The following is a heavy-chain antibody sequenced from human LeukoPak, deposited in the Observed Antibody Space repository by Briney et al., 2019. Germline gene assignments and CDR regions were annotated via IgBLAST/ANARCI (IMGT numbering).Heavy chain of an antibody. J-gene: IGHJ4*02. D-gene: IGHD6-19*01. CDR2: IRYDGVNK. CDR3: AKDPPLEPYTGWYPSHFDY. CDR1: GLTFSSYG. V-gene: IGHV3-30*02. Sequence: GGSLRLSCAASGLTFSSYGMHWVRQAPGKGLEWVAFIRYDGVNKYYADSVKGRFTISRDNSNITLYLQMNSLRPEDTAMYYCAKDPPLEPYTGWYPSHFDYWGQGTLVTVSS.